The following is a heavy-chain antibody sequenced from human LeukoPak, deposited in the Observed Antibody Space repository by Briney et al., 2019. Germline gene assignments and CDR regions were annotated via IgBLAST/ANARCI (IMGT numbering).Heavy chain of an antibody. CDR3: ATAPGIAAAGIDY. CDR1: GFTFSSYS. J-gene: IGHJ4*02. CDR2: ISSSSSYI. Sequence: GGSLRLSCAASGFTFSSYSMNWVRQAPGKGLEWDSSISSSSSYIYYADSVKGRFTISRDNAKNSLYLQMNSLRAEDTAVYYCATAPGIAAAGIDYWGQGTLVTVSS. V-gene: IGHV3-21*01. D-gene: IGHD6-13*01.